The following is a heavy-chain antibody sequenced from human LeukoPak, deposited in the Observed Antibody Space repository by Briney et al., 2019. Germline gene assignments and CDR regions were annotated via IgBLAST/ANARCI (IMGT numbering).Heavy chain of an antibody. J-gene: IGHJ3*02. D-gene: IGHD6-13*01. CDR3: ARDMSSPLDAFDI. CDR1: GYTFTSYG. CDR2: IIPIFGTA. V-gene: IGHV1-69*05. Sequence: ASVKVSCKASGYTFTSYGISWVRQAPGQGLEWMGGIIPIFGTANYAQKFQGRVTITTDESTSTAYMELSSLRSEDTAVYYCARDMSSPLDAFDIWGQGTMVTVSS.